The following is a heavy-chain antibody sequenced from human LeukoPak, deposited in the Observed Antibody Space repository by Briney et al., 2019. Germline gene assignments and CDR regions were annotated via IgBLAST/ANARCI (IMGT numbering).Heavy chain of an antibody. Sequence: SETLSLTCTVSGGSISSYYWSWIRQPPGKGLEWIGYIYYSGSTNYNPSLKSRVTISVDTSKNQFSLKLSSVTAADTAVYYCARGHARFRELYQFDYWGQGTLVTVSS. CDR3: ARGHARFRELYQFDY. V-gene: IGHV4-59*01. D-gene: IGHD3-10*01. CDR2: IYYSGST. J-gene: IGHJ4*02. CDR1: GGSISSYY.